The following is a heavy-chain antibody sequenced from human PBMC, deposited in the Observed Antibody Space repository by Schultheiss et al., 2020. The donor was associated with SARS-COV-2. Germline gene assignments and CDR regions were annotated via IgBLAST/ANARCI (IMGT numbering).Heavy chain of an antibody. CDR2: MNPNSGNT. V-gene: IGHV1-8*01. CDR1: GYTFTSYD. Sequence: GGSLRLSCKASGYTFTSYDINWVRQATGQGLEWMGWMNPNSGNTGYAQKFQGRVTMTRNTSISTAYMELSSLRSEDTAVYYCARGIQPPWGQGTLVTVSS. J-gene: IGHJ5*02. CDR3: ARGIQPP. D-gene: IGHD2-2*01.